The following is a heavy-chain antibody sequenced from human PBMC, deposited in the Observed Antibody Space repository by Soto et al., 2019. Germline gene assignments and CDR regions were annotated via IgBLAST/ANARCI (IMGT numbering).Heavy chain of an antibody. V-gene: IGHV3-74*01. CDR2: TNYDGSTT. CDR3: AKARTSWYWFAP. J-gene: IGHJ5*02. Sequence: EVQLVESGGGLVQPGGSLRLSCAASGFTFSSYWMHWVRKVPGKGLVWVSRTNYDGSTTTYEDQVKGRFTISRDNARNTLYLQMNSLRVEDTAVYYCAKARTSWYWFAPWGQGTLVTVSS. D-gene: IGHD6-13*01. CDR1: GFTFSSYW.